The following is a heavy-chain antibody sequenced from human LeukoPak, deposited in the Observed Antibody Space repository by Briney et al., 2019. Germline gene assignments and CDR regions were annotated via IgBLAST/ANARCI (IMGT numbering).Heavy chain of an antibody. CDR1: GGSISSYY. J-gene: IGHJ5*02. Sequence: SETLSLTCTVSGGSISSYYWSWIRQPPGKGLEWIGEINHSGSTNYNPSLKSRVTISVDTSKNQFSLKLSSVTAADTAVYYCARAPPFMVRGVGWFDPWGQGTLVTVSS. V-gene: IGHV4-34*01. CDR2: INHSGST. D-gene: IGHD3-10*01. CDR3: ARAPPFMVRGVGWFDP.